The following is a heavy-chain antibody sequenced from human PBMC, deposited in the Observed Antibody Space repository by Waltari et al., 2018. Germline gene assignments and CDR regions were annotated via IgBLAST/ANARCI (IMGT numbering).Heavy chain of an antibody. D-gene: IGHD1-1*01. CDR1: GGSFSGYR. Sequence: QVRLEQSGAGQLKSSEILSLTCAVYGGSFSGYRWNWIRQAPGTGLELIGEIDQNGRTKYNPSLESRTIISLDTYKNQFSLTLSAVTAADTSLYYCARGLESYNWFDPWGQGTLVTVSS. J-gene: IGHJ5*02. V-gene: IGHV4-34*01. CDR3: ARGLESYNWFDP. CDR2: IDQNGRT.